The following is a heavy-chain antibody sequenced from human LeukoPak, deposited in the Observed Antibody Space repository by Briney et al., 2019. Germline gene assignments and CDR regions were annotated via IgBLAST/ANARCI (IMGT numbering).Heavy chain of an antibody. V-gene: IGHV4-39*01. CDR2: IYYSGGT. Sequence: PSETLSLTCPVSGGSVSSSSYYWGWIRQPPGKGLEWIGSIYYSGGTYYNPSLKSRVIISVDTSKNQFSLKVSSVTAADTAVYYCARHSGSYYQPLDYWGQGTLVTVSS. J-gene: IGHJ4*02. CDR1: GGSVSSSSYY. D-gene: IGHD1-26*01. CDR3: ARHSGSYYQPLDY.